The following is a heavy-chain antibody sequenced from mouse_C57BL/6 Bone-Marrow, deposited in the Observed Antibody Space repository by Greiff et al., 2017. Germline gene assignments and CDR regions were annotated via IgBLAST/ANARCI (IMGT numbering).Heavy chain of an antibody. V-gene: IGHV1-81*01. D-gene: IGHD1-1*01. J-gene: IGHJ2*01. Sequence: QVQLKESGAELARPGASVKLSCKASGYTFTSYGISWVKQRTGQGLEWIGEIYPRSGNTYYNEKFKGKATLTADKSSSTAYMELRSLTSEDSAVYFCARVRGNYYGSVDYWGQGTTLTVSS. CDR3: ARVRGNYYGSVDY. CDR2: IYPRSGNT. CDR1: GYTFTSYG.